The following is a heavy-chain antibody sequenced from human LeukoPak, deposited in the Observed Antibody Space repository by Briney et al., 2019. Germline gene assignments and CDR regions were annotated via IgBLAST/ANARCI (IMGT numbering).Heavy chain of an antibody. Sequence: TSGTLSLTCAVSGYGISSDYYWGWIRQPPGKGLEWMASIYHSGSTYYNPSLKNRVTISVDTSKSQLSLELISVTAADTAVYYCARIITMIRGERSGYFASWGQGTLVTVSS. J-gene: IGHJ4*02. CDR3: ARIITMIRGERSGYFAS. CDR2: IYHSGST. CDR1: GYGISSDYY. V-gene: IGHV4-38-2*01. D-gene: IGHD3-10*01.